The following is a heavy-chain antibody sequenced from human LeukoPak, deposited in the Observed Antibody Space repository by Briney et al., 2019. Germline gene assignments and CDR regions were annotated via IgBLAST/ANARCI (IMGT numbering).Heavy chain of an antibody. Sequence: SETLSLTCAVYGGSFSGYYWSWIRQPPGKGLEWIGEINHSGSTNYNPSLKSRVTISVDTSKNQFSLKLSSVTAADTAVYYCARGKGYYYYYYYMDVWGKGTTVTVSS. CDR1: GGSFSGYY. J-gene: IGHJ6*03. V-gene: IGHV4-34*01. CDR2: INHSGST. CDR3: ARGKGYYYYYYYMDV.